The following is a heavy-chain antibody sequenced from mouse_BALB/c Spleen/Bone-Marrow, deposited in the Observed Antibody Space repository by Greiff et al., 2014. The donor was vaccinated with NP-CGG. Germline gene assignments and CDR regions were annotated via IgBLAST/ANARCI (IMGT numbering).Heavy chain of an antibody. Sequence: PXXSVKISCEASGYAFSXYWMNWVKXXXGQXLXCMEQIYPGDGDTNYNGKFKGKATLTADKSSSTAYMQLSSLTSEDSAVYCCAREDGSSPFAYWGQGTLVTVSA. V-gene: IGHV1-80*01. J-gene: IGHJ3*01. CDR3: AREDGSSPFAY. D-gene: IGHD1-1*01. CDR2: IYPGDGDT. CDR1: GYAFSXYW.